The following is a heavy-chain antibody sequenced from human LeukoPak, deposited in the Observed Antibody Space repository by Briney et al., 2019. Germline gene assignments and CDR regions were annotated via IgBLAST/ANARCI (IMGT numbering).Heavy chain of an antibody. CDR1: GFTFISYA. V-gene: IGHV3-30*14. D-gene: IGHD6-6*01. Sequence: GGSLRLSCAASGFTFISYAIHWVRQAPGKGLEWVAVISFHGTDTFYADSVKGRFTISRDNSKDTLYLQMNSLRAEDTAVYYCAKRKIAARLFFDYWGQGTLVTVSS. CDR2: ISFHGTDT. J-gene: IGHJ4*02. CDR3: AKRKIAARLFFDY.